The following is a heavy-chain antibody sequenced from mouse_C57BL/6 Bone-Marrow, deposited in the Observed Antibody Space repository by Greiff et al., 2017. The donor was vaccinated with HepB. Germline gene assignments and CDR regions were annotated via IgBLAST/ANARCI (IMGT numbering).Heavy chain of an antibody. CDR1: GFTFSDYG. Sequence: EVKLVESGGGLVKPGGSLKLSCAASGFTFSDYGMHWVRQAPEKGLEWVAYISSGSSTIYYADTVKGRFTISRDNAKNTLCLQMTSLRSEDTAMYYCARTGSTGAYWGQGTLVTVSA. J-gene: IGHJ3*01. CDR2: ISSGSSTI. V-gene: IGHV5-17*01. CDR3: ARTGSTGAY.